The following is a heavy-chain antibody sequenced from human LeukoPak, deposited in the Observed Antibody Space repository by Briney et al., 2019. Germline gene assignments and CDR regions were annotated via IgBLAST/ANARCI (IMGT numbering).Heavy chain of an antibody. CDR2: INPSGGST. CDR3: ARDLSYDFWSGYLC. V-gene: IGHV1-46*01. CDR1: GYTLTELS. Sequence: ASVKVSCKVSGYTLTELSMHWVRQAPGQGLEWMGIINPSGGSTSYAQKFQGRVTMTRDTSTSTVCMELSSLRSEDTAVYYCARDLSYDFWSGYLCWGQGTLVTVSS. D-gene: IGHD3-3*01. J-gene: IGHJ4*02.